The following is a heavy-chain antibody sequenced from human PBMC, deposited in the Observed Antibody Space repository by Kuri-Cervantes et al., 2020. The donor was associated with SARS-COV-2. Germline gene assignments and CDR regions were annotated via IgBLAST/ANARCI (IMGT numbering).Heavy chain of an antibody. CDR2: ISYDGRNK. D-gene: IGHD6-6*01. Sequence: GESLTLSCAASGFTFSSYGMHWIRQAPGKGLEWVAVISYDGRNKYYADFEKGRFTITRDNSKNTLYLQRNSLRAEDTAVYYWAKAGGGTAARPVPYYYYYGMDVWGQGTTVTVSS. V-gene: IGHV3-30*18. CDR1: GFTFSSYG. J-gene: IGHJ6*02. CDR3: AKAGGGTAARPVPYYYYYGMDV.